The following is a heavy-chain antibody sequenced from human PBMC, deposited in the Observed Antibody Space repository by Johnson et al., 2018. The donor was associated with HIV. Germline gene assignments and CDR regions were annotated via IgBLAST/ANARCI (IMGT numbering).Heavy chain of an antibody. Sequence: VQLVESGGGLIQPGGSVRLSCVASGFIVTNYYMSWVRQAPGKGLEWVSVIYGNERTFYADSVKGSFIISRDNSKNTLLLQMNSLRVDDTAMYYCARGHHDSGYPLEAFDIWGQGTMVSVSS. V-gene: IGHV3-66*01. D-gene: IGHD3-22*01. CDR1: GFIVTNYY. CDR2: IYGNERT. J-gene: IGHJ3*02. CDR3: ARGHHDSGYPLEAFDI.